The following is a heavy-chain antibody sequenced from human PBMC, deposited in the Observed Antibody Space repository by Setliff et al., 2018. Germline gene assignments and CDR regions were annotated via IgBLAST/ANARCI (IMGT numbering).Heavy chain of an antibody. D-gene: IGHD6-6*01. CDR3: ATRRAARSPLTG. CDR2: ISAYNGNT. V-gene: IGHV1-18*01. Sequence: GASVKVSCKASGYTFSSYGISWVRQAPGQGLEWMGWISAYNGNTNYAQKFQGRVTMTTDTPTSTGYMELRSLRPDDTAVYYCATRRAARSPLTGWGQGTLVTVSS. J-gene: IGHJ4*02. CDR1: GYTFSSYG.